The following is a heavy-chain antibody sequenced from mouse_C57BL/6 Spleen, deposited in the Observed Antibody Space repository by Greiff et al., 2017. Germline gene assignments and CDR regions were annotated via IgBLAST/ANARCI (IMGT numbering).Heavy chain of an antibody. CDR1: GFNINDYY. CDR2: IDPEDGDT. D-gene: IGHD2-5*01. J-gene: IGHJ3*01. Sequence: EVQLQQSGAELVRPGASVKLSCTASGFNINDYYMHWVKQRPEQGLEWIGRIDPEDGDTEYAPKFQGKATMTADTSSNTAYLQLSSLTSEDTAVYCCTTSYYSNYEFAYWGQGTLVTVSA. V-gene: IGHV14-1*01. CDR3: TTSYYSNYEFAY.